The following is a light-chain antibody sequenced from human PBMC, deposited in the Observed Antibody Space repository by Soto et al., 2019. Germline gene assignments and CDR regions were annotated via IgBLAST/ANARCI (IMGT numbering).Light chain of an antibody. J-gene: IGKJ5*01. CDR2: DAS. V-gene: IGKV1-5*02. CDR1: QSISSW. Sequence: IQMTQSPSSLSASVGDRVTIICRASQSISSWLAWYQQKPGKAPKLLIYDASSLESGVPSGFSGSGSGTEFTLTISSLHPDDFATYYCQHYNSYRMGITFGQGTRLEIK. CDR3: QHYNSYRMGIT.